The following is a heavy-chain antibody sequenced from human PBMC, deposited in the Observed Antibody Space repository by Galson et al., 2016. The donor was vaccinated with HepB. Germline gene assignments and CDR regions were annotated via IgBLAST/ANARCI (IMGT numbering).Heavy chain of an antibody. D-gene: IGHD2/OR15-2a*01. CDR1: GYALRNYG. CDR2: DSMDGRRK. J-gene: IGHJ4*02. Sequence: SLRLSCAASGYALRNYGMHWIRQAPGKGLEWVAADSMDGRRKFYADSVKGRFTISRDNSNNMLFLQMSSLRADDTAVYYCAKRPEYCPPVGCSVDYWGQGPLVSVSS. V-gene: IGHV3-30*18. CDR3: AKRPEYCPPVGCSVDY.